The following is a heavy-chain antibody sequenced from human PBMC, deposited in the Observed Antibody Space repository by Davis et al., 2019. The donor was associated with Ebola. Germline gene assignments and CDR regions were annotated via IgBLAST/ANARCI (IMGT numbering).Heavy chain of an antibody. J-gene: IGHJ4*01. D-gene: IGHD4-17*01. CDR2: IYSGNT. CDR3: ARRGQFDGDYGYYLDM. Sequence: PSETLSLTCTVSGDSMTPYYWSWIRQPPGKGLEWIGFIYSGNTNYNSSLRSRVTMSTDTSKNQFSLILTSVTPADTAIYYCARRGQFDGDYGYYLDMGGHGTLVTVSS. V-gene: IGHV4-4*09. CDR1: GDSMTPYY.